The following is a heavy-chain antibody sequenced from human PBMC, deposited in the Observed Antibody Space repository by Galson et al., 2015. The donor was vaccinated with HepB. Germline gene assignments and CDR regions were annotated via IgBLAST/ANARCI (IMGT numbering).Heavy chain of an antibody. D-gene: IGHD2-15*01. J-gene: IGHJ3*01. Sequence: SLRLSCAACGFTFSSYSMHWVRQAPGKGLEWVSSISSSSYIYNADSVKGRFTISRDNAKNSLYLQMNSLRAEDTAVYYCARAACSGGSCYAFDLWGQGTMVTVSS. CDR1: GFTFSSYS. V-gene: IGHV3-21*01. CDR2: ISSSSYI. CDR3: ARAACSGGSCYAFDL.